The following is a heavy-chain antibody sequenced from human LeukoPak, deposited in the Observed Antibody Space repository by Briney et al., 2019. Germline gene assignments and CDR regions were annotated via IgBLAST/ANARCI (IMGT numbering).Heavy chain of an antibody. Sequence: SETLSLTCTVSSGSISTSNYYWGWVRQPPGKALEWIGNIFYSGSTYYSPSLKSRVTISLDTSRNQFSLKLNSVTAADTAVYYGARVDGSCSGGSCPSGIWLDPWGQETLVT. CDR1: SGSISTSNYY. CDR3: ARVDGSCSGGSCPSGIWLDP. V-gene: IGHV4-39*07. J-gene: IGHJ5*02. D-gene: IGHD2-15*01. CDR2: IFYSGST.